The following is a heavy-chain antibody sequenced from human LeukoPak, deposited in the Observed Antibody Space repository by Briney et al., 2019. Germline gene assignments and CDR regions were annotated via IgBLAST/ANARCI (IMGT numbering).Heavy chain of an antibody. CDR3: AREFSTSSTAFDV. CDR1: GGSSSDYY. CDR2: INQNRGSL. V-gene: IGHV4-34*01. D-gene: IGHD6-6*01. J-gene: IGHJ3*01. Sequence: PSETLSLTCAIYGGSSSDYYWSWIRLSPGKGLEWIGEINQNRGSLNYNPSLKSRVTMSVDTSKNQFSLKVTSVTAADTAVYYCAREFSTSSTAFDVWGQGTMVTVSS.